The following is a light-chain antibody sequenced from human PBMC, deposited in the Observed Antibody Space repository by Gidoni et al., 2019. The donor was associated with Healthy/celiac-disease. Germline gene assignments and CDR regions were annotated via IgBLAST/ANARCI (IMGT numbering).Light chain of an antibody. CDR1: QSLLHSNGYNY. CDR2: LGS. V-gene: IGKV2-28*01. CDR3: MQALQTPQIT. Sequence: DIVMTQSSLSLPVTPGEPASISCRSSQSLLHSNGYNYLDWYLQKPGQSPQLLIYLGSNRASGVPDRFSGSGSGTDFTLKISRVEAEDVGVYYCMQALQTPQITFXPXTKVDIK. J-gene: IGKJ3*01.